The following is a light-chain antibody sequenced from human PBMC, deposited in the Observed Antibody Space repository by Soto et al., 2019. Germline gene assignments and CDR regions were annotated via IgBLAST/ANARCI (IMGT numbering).Light chain of an antibody. Sequence: QSALAQPASVSGSPGQSITISCTGTSSDIGDSNFVSWYQNHPGKAPKLLIYDVSDRPSRISSRFSGSKSANTASLTISGLQAEDEALYYCSSYTSTTTVRFVFGTGTKVTVL. CDR3: SSYTSTTTVRFV. CDR2: DVS. CDR1: SSDIGDSNF. J-gene: IGLJ1*01. V-gene: IGLV2-14*01.